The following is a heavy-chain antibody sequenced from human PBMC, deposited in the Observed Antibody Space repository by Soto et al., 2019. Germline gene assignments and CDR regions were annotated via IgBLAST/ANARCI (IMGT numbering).Heavy chain of an antibody. CDR2: INHSGST. V-gene: IGHV4-34*01. J-gene: IGHJ5*02. CDR3: ARVVRGVTKPGSAP. Sequence: PSETLSLTCAVYGGSFSGYYWSWIRQPPGKGLEWIGEINHSGSTNYNPSLKSRVTISVDTSKNQFSLKLSSVTAADTAVYYCARVVRGVTKPGSAPWGKGTLVPVSP. CDR1: GGSFSGYY. D-gene: IGHD2-21*02.